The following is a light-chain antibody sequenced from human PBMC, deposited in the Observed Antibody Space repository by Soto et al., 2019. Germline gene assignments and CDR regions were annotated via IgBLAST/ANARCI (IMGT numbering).Light chain of an antibody. J-gene: IGLJ1*01. V-gene: IGLV2-14*01. Sequence: QSALPQPASVSGSPGQSITISCTGTSSDVGGYNYVSWYQQHPGKAPKLMIYDVSNRPSGVSNRFSGSKSGNTAALTISGLQAEDEADYYCRSYPSSSTYVFGTGTQLTVL. CDR2: DVS. CDR1: SSDVGGYNY. CDR3: RSYPSSSTYV.